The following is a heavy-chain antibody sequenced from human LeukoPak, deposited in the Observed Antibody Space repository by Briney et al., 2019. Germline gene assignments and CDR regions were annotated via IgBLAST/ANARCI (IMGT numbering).Heavy chain of an antibody. CDR2: IYYSGST. D-gene: IGHD4-17*01. CDR3: AGQTTVTTRGLGY. V-gene: IGHV4-59*01. J-gene: IGHJ4*02. Sequence: SETLSLTCTVSGGSISSYYWSWIRQPPGKGLEWIGYIYYSGSTNYNPSLKSRVTISVDTSKNQFSLKLSSVTAADTAVYYCAGQTTVTTRGLGYWGQGTLVTVSS. CDR1: GGSISSYY.